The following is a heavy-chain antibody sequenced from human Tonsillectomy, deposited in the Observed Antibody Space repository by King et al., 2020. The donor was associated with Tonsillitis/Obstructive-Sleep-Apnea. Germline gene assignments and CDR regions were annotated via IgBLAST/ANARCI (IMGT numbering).Heavy chain of an antibody. CDR3: VIHAHDTNYYYYMDA. J-gene: IGHJ6*03. D-gene: IGHD3-22*01. CDR1: IGSVSSSSYY. V-gene: IGHV4-39*01. Sequence: QVQLQESGPGLVKPSETLSLTCTVSIGSVSSSSYYWGWIRQPPGKGLAWIGSIYYDGTTYYNPSLQSRVTISVDTSKNQFSLKLNSVTAADTAVYYCVIHAHDTNYYYYMDAWGKGTTVTVSS. CDR2: IYYDGTT.